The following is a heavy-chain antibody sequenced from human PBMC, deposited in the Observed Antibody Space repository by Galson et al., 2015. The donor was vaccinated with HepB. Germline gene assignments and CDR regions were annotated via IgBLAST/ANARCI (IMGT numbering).Heavy chain of an antibody. V-gene: IGHV3-74*01. D-gene: IGHD6-13*01. J-gene: IGHJ2*01. CDR3: AREGSSSWNWYFDL. CDR1: GFTFSSYW. Sequence: SLRLSCAASGFTFSSYWMHWVRQAPGKGLVWVSRINSDGSSTSYADSVKGRFTISRDNAKNTLYLQMNSLRAEDTAVYYCAREGSSSWNWYFDLWGRGTLVTVSS. CDR2: INSDGSST.